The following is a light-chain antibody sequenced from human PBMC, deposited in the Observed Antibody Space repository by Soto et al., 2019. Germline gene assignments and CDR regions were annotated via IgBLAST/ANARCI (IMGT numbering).Light chain of an antibody. CDR3: QQYDSFSST. Sequence: DIQMTQSPSTLSASVGDRVTITCRASQSISTWLACYQQKPGRAPKLLIYDSSSLESGVPSRFSGSGSGTEFSLTISSLQPDDFATYSCQQYDSFSSTFGQGTRLE. V-gene: IGKV1-5*01. CDR1: QSISTW. J-gene: IGKJ5*01. CDR2: DSS.